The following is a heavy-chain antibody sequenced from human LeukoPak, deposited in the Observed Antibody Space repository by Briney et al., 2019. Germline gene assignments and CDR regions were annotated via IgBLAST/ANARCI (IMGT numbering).Heavy chain of an antibody. CDR3: ARSEYYDILTGYHKGAFDI. CDR1: GYTFTSYG. V-gene: IGHV1-18*04. J-gene: IGHJ3*02. D-gene: IGHD3-9*01. Sequence: ASVKVSCKASGYTFTSYGISWVRQAPGQGLEWMGWISAYNGNTNYAQKLQGRVTMTTDTSTSTAYTELRSLRSDDTAVYYCARSEYYDILTGYHKGAFDIWGQGTMVTVSS. CDR2: ISAYNGNT.